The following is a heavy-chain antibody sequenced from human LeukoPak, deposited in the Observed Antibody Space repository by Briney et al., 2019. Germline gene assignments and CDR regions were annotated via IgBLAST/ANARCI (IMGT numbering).Heavy chain of an antibody. Sequence: PSETLSLTCTVSGGSISSYYWSWIRQPPGKGLEWIGYIYYSGSTNYNPSLESRVTISVDTSKNQFSLKLSSVTAADTAVYYCARGTYYYGSGSYPAGFDYWGQGTLVTVSS. J-gene: IGHJ4*02. V-gene: IGHV4-59*01. D-gene: IGHD3-10*01. CDR1: GGSISSYY. CDR3: ARGTYYYGSGSYPAGFDY. CDR2: IYYSGST.